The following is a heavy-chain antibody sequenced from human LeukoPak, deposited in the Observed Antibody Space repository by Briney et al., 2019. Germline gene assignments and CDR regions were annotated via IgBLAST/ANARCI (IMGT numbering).Heavy chain of an antibody. J-gene: IGHJ2*01. CDR3: ARLSSSWYQDWYFDL. CDR2: INHSGST. V-gene: IGHV4-34*01. D-gene: IGHD6-13*01. Sequence: SETLSLSCAVYGGSFSGYYWSWIRQPPGKGLEWIGEINHSGSTNYNPSLKSRVTMSEDTSKKQFSLKLSSVTAADTAVYYCARLSSSWYQDWYFDLWGRGTLVTVSS. CDR1: GGSFSGYY.